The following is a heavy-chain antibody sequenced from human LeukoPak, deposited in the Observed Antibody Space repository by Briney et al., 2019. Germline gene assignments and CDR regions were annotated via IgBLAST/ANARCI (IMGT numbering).Heavy chain of an antibody. V-gene: IGHV1-2*02. CDR2: INPNSGGT. J-gene: IGHJ6*03. CDR3: ATQVVVGATLPYYYYYMDV. D-gene: IGHD1-26*01. CDR1: GYTFTGYY. Sequence: GASVKVSCKASGYTFTGYYMHWVRQAPGQGLEWMGWINPNSGGTNYAQKFQGRVTMTRDTSISTAYMELSRLRSDDTAVYYCATQVVVGATLPYYYYYMDVWGKGTTVTVSS.